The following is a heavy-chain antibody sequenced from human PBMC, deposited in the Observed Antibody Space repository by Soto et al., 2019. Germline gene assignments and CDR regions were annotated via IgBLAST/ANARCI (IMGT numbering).Heavy chain of an antibody. J-gene: IGHJ5*02. Sequence: QLQLQESGPGLVKPSETLSLTCTVSGGSISSSSYYWGWIRQPPGKGLEWIGSIYYSGSTYYNPSLKSRVTISVDTSKNQFSLKLSSVTAADTAVYYCARPYIAASELRFDPWGQGTLVTVSS. CDR1: GGSISSSSYY. CDR2: IYYSGST. CDR3: ARPYIAASELRFDP. D-gene: IGHD6-6*01. V-gene: IGHV4-39*01.